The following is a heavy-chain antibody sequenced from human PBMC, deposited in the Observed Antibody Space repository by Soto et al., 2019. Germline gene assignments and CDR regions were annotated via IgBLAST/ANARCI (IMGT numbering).Heavy chain of an antibody. V-gene: IGHV4-59*01. D-gene: IGHD3-10*01. Sequence: QVQLQESGPGLVKPSETLSLTCTVSGGSISSYYWSWIRQPPGKGLEWIGYIYYSGRTNYNPSLKSRVPISVDMTKTQLSLKLSSVTAADPGVYDCARDHGVDFGSGGGGAFDIWGQGTMVTVSS. CDR2: IYYSGRT. CDR3: ARDHGVDFGSGGGGAFDI. CDR1: GGSISSYY. J-gene: IGHJ3*02.